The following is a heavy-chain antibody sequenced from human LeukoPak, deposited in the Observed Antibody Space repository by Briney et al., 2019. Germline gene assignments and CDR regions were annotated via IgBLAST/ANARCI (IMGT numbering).Heavy chain of an antibody. J-gene: IGHJ4*02. CDR2: VSGSDGRI. Sequence: PGGSLRLSCAASGFTFTDSAMNWVRQAPGKGLEWVSAVSGSDGRINYADSVKGRFTISRDNSKSTLYLQINSLRAEDTAIYYCAKEIYDFWSGYPVAFDYWGQGALVTVSS. D-gene: IGHD3-3*01. CDR1: GFTFTDSA. CDR3: AKEIYDFWSGYPVAFDY. V-gene: IGHV3-23*01.